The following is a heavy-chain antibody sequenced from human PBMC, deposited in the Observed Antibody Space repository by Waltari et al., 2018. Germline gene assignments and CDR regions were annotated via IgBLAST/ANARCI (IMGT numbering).Heavy chain of an antibody. V-gene: IGHV4-34*01. J-gene: IGHJ4*02. CDR3: ARGWLRGLYGDSPPLGY. CDR1: GGSFSGAY. D-gene: IGHD4-17*01. Sequence: QVQLQQWGAGLLKPSETLSLTCAVYGGSFSGAYLRWIRQSPGKGLEWIGETNHTGSTNYNPSLKSRVTISVDTSKNQFSLKLSSVTAADTAVYYCARGWLRGLYGDSPPLGYWGQGTLVTVSS. CDR2: TNHTGST.